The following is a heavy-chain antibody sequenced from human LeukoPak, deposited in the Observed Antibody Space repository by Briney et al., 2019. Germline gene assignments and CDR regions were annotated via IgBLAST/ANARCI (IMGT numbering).Heavy chain of an antibody. V-gene: IGHV3-53*01. D-gene: IGHD6-19*01. CDR3: ARDQGIAVADRRYYYGMDV. Sequence: GGSLRLSCAASGFTVSSNYMSWVRQAPGKGLEWVSVIYSGGSTYYADSVKGRFTISRDNSKNTLYLQMNSLRAEDTAVYYCARDQGIAVADRRYYYGMDVWGQGTTVTVSS. CDR1: GFTVSSNY. CDR2: IYSGGST. J-gene: IGHJ6*02.